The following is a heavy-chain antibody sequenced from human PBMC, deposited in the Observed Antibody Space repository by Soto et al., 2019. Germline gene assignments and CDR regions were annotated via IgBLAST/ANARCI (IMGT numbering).Heavy chain of an antibody. CDR3: ARDFGYQVDSSGFGAYFDY. J-gene: IGHJ4*02. V-gene: IGHV1-3*01. CDR1: GYTFTIYA. Sequence: ASVKVSCKASGYTFTIYAMHWVRQAPGQRLEWMGWINAGNGNTKYSQKSQGRVTITRDTSASTAYMELSSLRSEDTAVYYCARDFGYQVDSSGFGAYFDYWGQGTLVTVSS. D-gene: IGHD3-22*01. CDR2: INAGNGNT.